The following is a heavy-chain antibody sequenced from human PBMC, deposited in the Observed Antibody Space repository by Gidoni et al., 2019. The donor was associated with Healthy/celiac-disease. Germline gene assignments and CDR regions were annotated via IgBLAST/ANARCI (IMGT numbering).Heavy chain of an antibody. D-gene: IGHD2-15*01. CDR3: ARDPGTLGYCSGGSCYFL. J-gene: IGHJ4*02. V-gene: IGHV3-21*01. Sequence: EVQLVESGGGLVKPGGSLRLSCAASGFPFRSYRMNWVRQAPGKGLEWVSSISSSSSYIYYADSVKGRFTISRDNAKNSLYRQMNSLRAEDTAVYYCARDPGTLGYCSGGSCYFLWGQGTLVTVSS. CDR2: ISSSSSYI. CDR1: GFPFRSYR.